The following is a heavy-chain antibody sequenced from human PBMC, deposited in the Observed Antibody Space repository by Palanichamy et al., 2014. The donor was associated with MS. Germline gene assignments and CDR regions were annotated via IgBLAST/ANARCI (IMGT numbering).Heavy chain of an antibody. D-gene: IGHD6-19*01. CDR3: ARDSSGWEVMLESEPPTPFFDY. CDR2: ISAYNGNT. Sequence: LVQSGAEAKKPGASVKVSCKASGYTFTSYGISWVRQAPGQGLEWMGWISAYNGNTNYAQKLQGRVTMTTDTSTSTAYMELRSLRSDDTAVYYCARDSSGWEVMLESEPPTPFFDYWGQGTLVTVSS. V-gene: IGHV1-18*01. J-gene: IGHJ4*02. CDR1: GYTFTSYG.